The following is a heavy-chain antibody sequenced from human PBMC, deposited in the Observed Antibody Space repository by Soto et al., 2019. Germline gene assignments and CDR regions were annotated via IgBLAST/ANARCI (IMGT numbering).Heavy chain of an antibody. V-gene: IGHV1-3*01. CDR3: ARVYSSGWSIDY. D-gene: IGHD6-19*01. Sequence: QVQLVQSGAEVKKPGASVKVSCKASGYTFTSYAMHWVRQAPGQRLEWMGGINAGNGNTKYSQKFQGRVTITRDTSASTAYMELSSLRSEDTAVYYCARVYSSGWSIDYWGQGTLVTVSS. CDR1: GYTFTSYA. CDR2: INAGNGNT. J-gene: IGHJ4*02.